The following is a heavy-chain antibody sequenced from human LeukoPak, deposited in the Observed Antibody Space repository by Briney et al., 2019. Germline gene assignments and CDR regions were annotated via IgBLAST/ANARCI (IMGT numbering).Heavy chain of an antibody. J-gene: IGHJ6*02. CDR1: GYTFNDYY. Sequence: ASVKVSCKASGYTFNDYYIHWVRQAPGQGLEWMGWINPKTGDTNYAQMFQGRVTMTRDTSTGTAYMEMSSLRSDDTAVYYCAREKLGYDFFTGYSYYYGIDVWGQGTTVTVSS. D-gene: IGHD3-9*01. CDR3: AREKLGYDFFTGYSYYYGIDV. CDR2: INPKTGDT. V-gene: IGHV1-2*02.